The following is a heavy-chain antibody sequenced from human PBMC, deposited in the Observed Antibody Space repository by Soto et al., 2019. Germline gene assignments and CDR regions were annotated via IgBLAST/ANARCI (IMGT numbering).Heavy chain of an antibody. V-gene: IGHV4-34*01. CDR1: GGSISSYY. Sequence: TLSLTCTISGGSISSYYWTWIRQPPGTGLEWIGEINHSGSTNYNPSLKSRVTISVDTSKNHFSLKVSSVTAADTAVYFCARSPRSISTGGIDFWGQGILVTVSS. CDR2: INHSGST. J-gene: IGHJ4*01. CDR3: ARSPRSISTGGIDF. D-gene: IGHD1-1*01.